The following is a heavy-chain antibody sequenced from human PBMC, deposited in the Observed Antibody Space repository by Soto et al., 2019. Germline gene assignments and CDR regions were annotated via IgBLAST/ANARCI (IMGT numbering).Heavy chain of an antibody. D-gene: IGHD3-9*01. Sequence: SGPTLVNPTQTLTLTCTFSGFSLSTSGVGVGWIRQPPGKALEWLALIYWDDDKRYSPSLKSRLTITKDTSKNQVVLTMTNMDPVDTATYYCAPSFVPILRYFDWLLWDYWGQGTLVTVSS. CDR2: IYWDDDK. CDR1: GFSLSTSGVG. V-gene: IGHV2-5*02. J-gene: IGHJ4*02. CDR3: APSFVPILRYFDWLLWDY.